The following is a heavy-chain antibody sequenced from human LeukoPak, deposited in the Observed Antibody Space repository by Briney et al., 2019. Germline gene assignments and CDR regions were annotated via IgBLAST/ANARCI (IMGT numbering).Heavy chain of an antibody. CDR2: ISTYNVNT. CDR3: ARDLPNYDSSGLFDY. CDR1: GYTFTSYG. V-gene: IGHV1-18*01. Sequence: ASVKVSCKASGYTFTSYGISWVRQAPGQGLEWMGWISTYNVNTNYAQKLQGRVTMTTDTSTSTAYMELGSLRSDDTAVYYCARDLPNYDSSGLFDYWGQGTLVTVSS. J-gene: IGHJ4*02. D-gene: IGHD3-22*01.